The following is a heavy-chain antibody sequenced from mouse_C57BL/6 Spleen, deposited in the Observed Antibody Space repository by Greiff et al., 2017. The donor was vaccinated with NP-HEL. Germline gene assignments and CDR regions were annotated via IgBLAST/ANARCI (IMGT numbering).Heavy chain of an antibody. CDR3: APMVTTLYYYAMDY. CDR1: GYTFTSYW. V-gene: IGHV1-64*01. D-gene: IGHD2-3*01. J-gene: IGHJ4*01. CDR2: IHPNSGST. Sequence: QVQLQQPGAELVKPGASVKLSCKASGYTFTSYWMHWVKQRPGQGLEWIGMIHPNSGSTNYNEKFKSKATLTVDKSSSTAYMQLSSLTSEDSAVYYCAPMVTTLYYYAMDYWGQGTSVTVSS.